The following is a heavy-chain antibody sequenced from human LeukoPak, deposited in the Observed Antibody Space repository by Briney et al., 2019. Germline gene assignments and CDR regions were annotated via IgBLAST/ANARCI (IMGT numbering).Heavy chain of an antibody. D-gene: IGHD4-17*01. Sequence: GGSLRLSCAASGFTFSSYAMSWVRQGPGKGLEGVSAISGSGGSTYYADSVKGRFTISRDNSKNTLYLQMNSLRAEDTAVYYCAKGSTSTVTPTDYWGQGTLVTVSS. CDR2: ISGSGGST. J-gene: IGHJ4*02. CDR1: GFTFSSYA. CDR3: AKGSTSTVTPTDY. V-gene: IGHV3-23*01.